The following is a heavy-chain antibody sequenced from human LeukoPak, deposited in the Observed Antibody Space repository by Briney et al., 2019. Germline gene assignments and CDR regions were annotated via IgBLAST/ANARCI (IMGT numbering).Heavy chain of an antibody. D-gene: IGHD3-22*01. CDR3: ARHVPNYYDSSGYYSLEH. J-gene: IGHJ1*01. Sequence: SETLSLTCTVSGGSISSYYWSWLRQPPGKGLEWIGHIYFSGSTNYNPSLKSRLTISVDTSKNQFSLKLSSVTAADTAVFYCARHVPNYYDSSGYYSLEHWGQGTLVTVSS. CDR1: GGSISSYY. V-gene: IGHV4-59*08. CDR2: IYFSGST.